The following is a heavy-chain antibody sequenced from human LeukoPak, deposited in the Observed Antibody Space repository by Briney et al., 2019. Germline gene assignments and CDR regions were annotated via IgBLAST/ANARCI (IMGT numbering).Heavy chain of an antibody. CDR3: ARGAAGSYYYYYYYMDV. CDR1: GGSISSYY. D-gene: IGHD6-13*01. J-gene: IGHJ6*03. CDR2: IYTSGST. V-gene: IGHV4-4*07. Sequence: PSETLSLTCTVSGGSISSYYWSWIRQPAGKGLEWIGRIYTSGSTNYNPSLKSRVTMSVDTSKNQFSLKLSSVTAADTAVYYCARGAAGSYYYYYYYMDVWGKGTTVTVSS.